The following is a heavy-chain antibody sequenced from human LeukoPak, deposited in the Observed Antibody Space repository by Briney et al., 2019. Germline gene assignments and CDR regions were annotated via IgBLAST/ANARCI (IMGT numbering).Heavy chain of an antibody. CDR1: GGSFSGYY. CDR3: ARRHTAAAFVGY. D-gene: IGHD6-13*01. CDR2: INHSGST. Sequence: PSETLCLTCAVYGGSFSGYYWSWIRQPPGEGLEWIGEINHSGSTNYNPSLKSRVTISVDTSKNQFSLKLSSVTAADTAVYYCARRHTAAAFVGYWSQGTLVTVSS. V-gene: IGHV4-34*01. J-gene: IGHJ4*02.